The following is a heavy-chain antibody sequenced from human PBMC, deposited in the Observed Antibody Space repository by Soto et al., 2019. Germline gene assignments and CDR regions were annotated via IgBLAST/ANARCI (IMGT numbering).Heavy chain of an antibody. CDR3: ARARATGTTERALGY. CDR2: TIIYNRNT. J-gene: IGHJ4*02. Sequence: GASVKVSCKASGYTFYSYDITWVRQAPGQGLEWMGTTIIYNRNTNFAQNLQGRVTMTIDKSTATAYVELNSLTSDDTAVYYCARARATGTTERALGYWGQGTLVTVSS. CDR1: GYTFYSYD. D-gene: IGHD2-2*01. V-gene: IGHV1-18*01.